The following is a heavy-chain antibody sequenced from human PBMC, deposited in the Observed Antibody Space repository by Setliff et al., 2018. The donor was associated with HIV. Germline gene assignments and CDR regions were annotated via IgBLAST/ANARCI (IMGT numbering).Heavy chain of an antibody. Sequence: GGSLRFSCVVSGFTLRSYDMYWVRQAPGKGLEWVSGLGVRGDTYYTGSVKGRFAISRESAKNSLYLQMSNLRPEDTGVYYCLRGSIQVPGLDHMDVCGKGTTVTVSS. CDR3: LRGSIQVPGLDHMDV. V-gene: IGHV3-13*01. D-gene: IGHD5-18*01. CDR1: GFTLRSYD. CDR2: LGVRGDT. J-gene: IGHJ6*03.